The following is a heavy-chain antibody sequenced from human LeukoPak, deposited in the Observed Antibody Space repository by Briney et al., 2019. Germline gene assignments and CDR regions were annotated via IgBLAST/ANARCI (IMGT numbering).Heavy chain of an antibody. CDR2: INHSGST. J-gene: IGHJ1*01. V-gene: IGHV4-34*01. Sequence: TSETLSLTCAVYGGSFSGYYWSWIRQPPGKGLEWIGEINHSGSTNYNPSLKSRVTISVDTSKNQFSLKLSSVTAADTAVYYCATSGYGSATLVPQHWGQGTLVTVSS. CDR3: ATSGYGSATLVPQH. D-gene: IGHD6-19*01. CDR1: GGSFSGYY.